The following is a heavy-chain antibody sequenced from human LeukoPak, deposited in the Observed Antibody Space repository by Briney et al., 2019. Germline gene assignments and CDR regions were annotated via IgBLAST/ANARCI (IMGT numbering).Heavy chain of an antibody. D-gene: IGHD1-26*01. V-gene: IGHV4-39*01. Sequence: SETLSLTCTVSGGSISSSSYYWGWIRQPPGKGLEWIGSIYYSGSTYYNPSLKSRVTISVDTSKNQFSLKLSSVTAADTAVYYCARLSGATEIGAFDIWGQGTMVTVSS. CDR1: GGSISSSSYY. CDR3: ARLSGATEIGAFDI. CDR2: IYYSGST. J-gene: IGHJ3*02.